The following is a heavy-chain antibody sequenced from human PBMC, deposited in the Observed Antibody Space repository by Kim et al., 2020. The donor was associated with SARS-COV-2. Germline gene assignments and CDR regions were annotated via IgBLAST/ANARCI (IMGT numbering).Heavy chain of an antibody. CDR1: GFTFSSYG. D-gene: IGHD2-15*01. CDR3: AKDLYCSGGSCYSPRYYYYGMDV. Sequence: GGSLRLSCAASGFTFSSYGMHWVRQAPGKGLEWVAVIWYDGSNKYYADSVKGRFTISRDNSKNTLYLQMNSLRAEDTAVYYCAKDLYCSGGSCYSPRYYYYGMDVWGQGTTVTVSS. V-gene: IGHV3-33*06. CDR2: IWYDGSNK. J-gene: IGHJ6*02.